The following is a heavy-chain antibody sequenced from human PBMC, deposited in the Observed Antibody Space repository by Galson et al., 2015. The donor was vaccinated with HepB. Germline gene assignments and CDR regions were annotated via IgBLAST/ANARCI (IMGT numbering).Heavy chain of an antibody. CDR3: ARRGLPPPGDYEPYYFDD. V-gene: IGHV4-31*03. CDR2: IYYTGNT. J-gene: IGHJ4*02. D-gene: IGHD4-17*01. Sequence: LSLTCTVSGGSISNGGYYWSWIRQSPGKGLEWIGYIYYTGNTYFNPSLKSRVSIPVDTPKNQFSLKLSSVTVADTAVYYFARRGLPPPGDYEPYYFDDWGQGALVTVSS. CDR1: GGSISNGGYY.